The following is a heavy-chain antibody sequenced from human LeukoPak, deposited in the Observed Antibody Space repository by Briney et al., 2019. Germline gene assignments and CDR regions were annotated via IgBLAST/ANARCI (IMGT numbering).Heavy chain of an antibody. CDR2: IYTSGNT. D-gene: IGHD1-26*01. CDR3: ARVLVGANYYYYYMDV. Sequence: SETLSLTCTVSGGSISSYYWSWIRQPAGKGLEWIGRIYTSGNTNYNPSLKSRVSISVDKSKNQFSLKVSSVTAADTATYYCARVLVGANYYYYYMDVWGKGTTVTVSS. J-gene: IGHJ6*03. CDR1: GGSISSYY. V-gene: IGHV4-4*07.